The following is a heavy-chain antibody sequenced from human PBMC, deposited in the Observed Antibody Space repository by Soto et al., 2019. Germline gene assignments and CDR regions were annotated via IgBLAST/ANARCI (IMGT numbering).Heavy chain of an antibody. CDR2: ISSSGSTI. V-gene: IGHV3-11*01. CDR3: ARVLVFYGGFDP. CDR1: GFTFTDYY. Sequence: SGFTFTDYYMSWIRQAPGKGLEWVSYISSSGSTIYYADSVKGRFTISRDNAKNSLYLQMNSLRAEDTAVYYCARVLVFYGGFDPWGQGTLVTVS. J-gene: IGHJ5*02. D-gene: IGHD2-21*02.